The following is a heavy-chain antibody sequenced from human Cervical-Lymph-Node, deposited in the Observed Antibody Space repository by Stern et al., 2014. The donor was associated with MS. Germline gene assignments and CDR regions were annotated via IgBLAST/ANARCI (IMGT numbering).Heavy chain of an antibody. CDR2: ISYDGSDE. J-gene: IGHJ3*01. CDR1: GFTFSNFG. D-gene: IGHD6-19*01. Sequence: QVQLVQSGGGVVQPGRSLRLSCAASGFTFSNFGMHWVRQAPGKGLEWVALISYDGSDEYYADSLKGRFTISRDNSKNTLHLQMNSLRAEDTALYYCAKGRTVAGKGVGAFDFWGQGTMVIVSS. CDR3: AKGRTVAGKGVGAFDF. V-gene: IGHV3-30*18.